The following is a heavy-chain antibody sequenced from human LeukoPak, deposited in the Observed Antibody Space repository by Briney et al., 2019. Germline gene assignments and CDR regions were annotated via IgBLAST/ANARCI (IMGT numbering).Heavy chain of an antibody. Sequence: PGGSLRLSCAASGFTFDDYAMHWVRQAPGKGLEWVSGISWNSGSIGYADSVKGRFTISRDNAKNSLYLQMNSLRAEDTALYYCAKDIQAAAGSHFDYWGQGTLVTVSS. D-gene: IGHD6-13*01. V-gene: IGHV3-9*01. CDR3: AKDIQAAAGSHFDY. J-gene: IGHJ4*02. CDR2: ISWNSGSI. CDR1: GFTFDDYA.